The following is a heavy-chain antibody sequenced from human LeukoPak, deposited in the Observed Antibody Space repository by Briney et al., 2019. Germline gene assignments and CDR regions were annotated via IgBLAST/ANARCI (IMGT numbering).Heavy chain of an antibody. V-gene: IGHV1-69*06. D-gene: IGHD2-15*01. J-gene: IGHJ4*02. Sequence: SVTVSCKASGGTFSSYAISWVRQAPGQGLEWMGGIIPIFGTANYAQKFQGRVTITADKSTSTAYMELSSLRSEDTAVYYCARDQRYCSGGSCYYGIFDYWGQGTLVTVSS. CDR3: ARDQRYCSGGSCYYGIFDY. CDR2: IIPIFGTA. CDR1: GGTFSSYA.